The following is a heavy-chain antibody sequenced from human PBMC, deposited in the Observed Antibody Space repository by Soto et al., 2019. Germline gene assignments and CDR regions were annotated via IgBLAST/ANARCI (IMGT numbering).Heavy chain of an antibody. D-gene: IGHD6-19*01. CDR1: GFTFSSYA. CDR2: ISGSGGTT. V-gene: IGHV3-23*01. CDR3: AKTANGWFSAFDI. Sequence: EVQLLESGGGLVQPGGPLRLSCAASGFTFSSYAMSWVRQAPGKGLEWVSAISGSGGTTYYADSVKGRFTFSRDNSKNTRYLQMNSLRAEDTAVYYCAKTANGWFSAFDIWGQGTMVTVSS. J-gene: IGHJ3*02.